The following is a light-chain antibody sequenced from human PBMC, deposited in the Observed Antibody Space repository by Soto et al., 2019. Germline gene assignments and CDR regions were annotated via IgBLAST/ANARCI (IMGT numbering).Light chain of an antibody. CDR3: QQRSDWPLT. CDR2: DAS. CDR1: QSVSSD. Sequence: PGDRATLSCRASQSVSSDLAWYQQKPGQAPRLFIYDASNRVTGVPARFSGSGSGTDFTLTISSLEPEDFAIYYCQQRSDWPLTFGGGTKVEF. J-gene: IGKJ4*01. V-gene: IGKV3-11*01.